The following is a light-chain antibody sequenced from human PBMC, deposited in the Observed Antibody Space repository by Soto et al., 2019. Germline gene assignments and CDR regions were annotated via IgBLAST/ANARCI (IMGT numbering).Light chain of an antibody. CDR3: QQYGSSQT. J-gene: IGKJ5*01. CDR1: QSVTSTY. Sequence: EIVLTQSPGTLSLSPGERATLSCRASQSVTSTYLAWYQQKPGQAPRLLIYGASSRAIGIPDGFSGSVSGSEFILTINRLEPEDFAVYYCQQYGSSQTFGQGTRPEIK. CDR2: GAS. V-gene: IGKV3-20*01.